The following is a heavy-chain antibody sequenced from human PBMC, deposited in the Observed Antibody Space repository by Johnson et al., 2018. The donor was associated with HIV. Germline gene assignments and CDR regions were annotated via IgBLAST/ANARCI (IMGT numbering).Heavy chain of an antibody. CDR3: ARLPSGYNLDTFDI. V-gene: IGHV3-9*01. CDR2: ISWDGGRT. CDR1: GFTFDDYA. Sequence: VQLVESGGGLVQPGRSLRLSCAASGFTFDDYAMHWVRQAPGKGLGWVSGISWDGGRTGCGDSVKGRFTISRDNAKNTQYLQMNSLRAEDTALSYCARLPSGYNLDTFDIWGQGTMVTVSS. D-gene: IGHD5-18*01. J-gene: IGHJ3*02.